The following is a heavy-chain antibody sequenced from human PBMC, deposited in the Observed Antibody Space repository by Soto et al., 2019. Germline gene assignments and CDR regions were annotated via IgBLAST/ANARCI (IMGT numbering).Heavy chain of an antibody. Sequence: SETLSLTCAVCGGPINSGGYSWSWIRQPPGKGLEWIGYIYHSGSTYYNPSLKSRVTISVDRSKNQFSLKLSSVTAADTAVYYCARVPDRWGQGTLVTVSS. CDR3: ARVPDR. V-gene: IGHV4-30-2*01. CDR1: GGPINSGGYS. CDR2: IYHSGST. J-gene: IGHJ5*02. D-gene: IGHD2-2*01.